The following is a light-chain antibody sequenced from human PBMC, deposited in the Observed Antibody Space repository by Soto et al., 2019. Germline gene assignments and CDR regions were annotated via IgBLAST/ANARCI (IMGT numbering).Light chain of an antibody. Sequence: QSVLTQPASVSGSPGQSITISCTGTSSDVAGYNFVSWYQQHPGKAPKLMIYDVSNRPSGVSSRFSGSRSGNTASLTISGLQAEDEADYYCKSYTSINTYVFGTGTRSPS. J-gene: IGLJ1*01. V-gene: IGLV2-14*03. CDR1: SSDVAGYNF. CDR3: KSYTSINTYV. CDR2: DVS.